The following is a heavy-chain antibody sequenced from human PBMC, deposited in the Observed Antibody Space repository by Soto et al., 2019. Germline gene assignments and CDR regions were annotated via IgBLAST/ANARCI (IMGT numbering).Heavy chain of an antibody. CDR1: RFTFSSYA. V-gene: IGHV3-23*01. Sequence: QSGGSLRLSCAASRFTFSSYAMSWVRQAPGKGLEWVASISGNGDITYYADSVRGRFTISRDNSKNTLSLQMDSLRAEDTAIYYCVRDNALLQWVYSLDWGQGTLVTVSS. D-gene: IGHD3-3*02. J-gene: IGHJ4*02. CDR3: VRDNALLQWVYSLD. CDR2: ISGNGDIT.